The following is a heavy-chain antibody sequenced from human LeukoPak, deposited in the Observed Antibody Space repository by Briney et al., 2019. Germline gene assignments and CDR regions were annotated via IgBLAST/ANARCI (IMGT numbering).Heavy chain of an antibody. J-gene: IGHJ4*02. Sequence: ASVKVSCKASGYTFTSYDINWVRQATGQGLEWMGWINPNSGGTNYAQNFQGRVTLTRDTSISTAYMELSRLRSDDTAVYYCARVKRNDYGDYWGQGTLVTVSS. V-gene: IGHV1-2*02. CDR3: ARVKRNDYGDY. CDR2: INPNSGGT. D-gene: IGHD5-24*01. CDR1: GYTFTSYD.